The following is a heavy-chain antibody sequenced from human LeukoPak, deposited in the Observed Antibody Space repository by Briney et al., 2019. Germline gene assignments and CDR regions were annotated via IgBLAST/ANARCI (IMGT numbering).Heavy chain of an antibody. J-gene: IGHJ6*02. CDR1: GFTFSGSA. CDR2: IRSKANSYAT. D-gene: IGHD2-2*01. CDR3: TRWTEDIVVVPAATNLRRYYYGMDV. Sequence: PGGSLRLSCAASGFTFSGSAMHWVRQASGKGLEWVGRIRSKANSYATAYAASVKGRFTISRDDSKNTAYLQMNSLKTEDTAVYYCTRWTEDIVVVPAATNLRRYYYGMDVWGQGTTITVSS. V-gene: IGHV3-73*01.